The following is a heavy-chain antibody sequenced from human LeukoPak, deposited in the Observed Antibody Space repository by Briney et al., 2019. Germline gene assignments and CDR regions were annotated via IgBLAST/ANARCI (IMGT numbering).Heavy chain of an antibody. Sequence: GGSLRLFCAASGFTFSSYAMSWVRQAAGKGLEWVSAISGSGGSTNYADPVKGRFTISRDNSKNTLYLQMNSLRAEDTAVFYCAKTGVGYCTGGSCSAADYWGQGTLVTVSS. CDR1: GFTFSSYA. V-gene: IGHV3-23*01. CDR3: AKTGVGYCTGGSCSAADY. J-gene: IGHJ4*02. D-gene: IGHD2-15*01. CDR2: ISGSGGST.